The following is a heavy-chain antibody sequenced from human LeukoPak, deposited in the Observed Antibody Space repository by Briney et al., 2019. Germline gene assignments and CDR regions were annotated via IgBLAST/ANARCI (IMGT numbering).Heavy chain of an antibody. CDR1: GYSFTNYW. D-gene: IGHD1-1*01. CDR2: IYPGNSDT. CDR3: ARLVGYLGYSFES. Sequence: GESLKISCKGSGYSFTNYWIGWVRQMPGKGLEWMGIIYPGNSDTRYSPSFQGQVTISADKSISTAYLHWNSLKASDSAMYYCARLVGYLGYSFESWGQGTLVTVSS. J-gene: IGHJ4*02. V-gene: IGHV5-51*01.